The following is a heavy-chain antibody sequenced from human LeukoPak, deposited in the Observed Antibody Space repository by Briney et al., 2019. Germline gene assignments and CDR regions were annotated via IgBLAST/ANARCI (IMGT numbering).Heavy chain of an antibody. Sequence: GGSLRLSCAASGFTFSSYSMNWVRQAPGKGLEWVSSISSSSSYIYYADSVKGRFTISRDNAKNSLYLQMYSLRAEDTAVYYCARWKGDCSSTSCFLYYFDYWGQGTLVTVSS. CDR3: ARWKGDCSSTSCFLYYFDY. CDR2: ISSSSSYI. V-gene: IGHV3-21*01. CDR1: GFTFSSYS. D-gene: IGHD2-2*01. J-gene: IGHJ4*02.